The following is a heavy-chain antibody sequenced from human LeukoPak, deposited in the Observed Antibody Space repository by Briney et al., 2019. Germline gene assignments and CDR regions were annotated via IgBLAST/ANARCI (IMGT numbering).Heavy chain of an antibody. CDR3: TRHLKWGDTIFGVDTSYNWFDP. CDR2: IRSKANSYAT. Sequence: PGGALRLSCAASGVTFSGSAMHWVRQASGKGLEWVGRIRSKANSYATAYAASVKGRFTISRDDSKNTAYLQMNSLKTEDTAVYYCTRHLKWGDTIFGVDTSYNWFDPWGQGTLVTVSS. CDR1: GVTFSGSA. D-gene: IGHD3-3*01. J-gene: IGHJ5*02. V-gene: IGHV3-73*01.